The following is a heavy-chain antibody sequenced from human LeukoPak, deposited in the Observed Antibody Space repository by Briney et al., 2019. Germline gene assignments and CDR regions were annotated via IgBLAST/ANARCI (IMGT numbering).Heavy chain of an antibody. CDR1: GGSFSSYY. CDR3: ARASIAVANWFDP. Sequence: SETLSLTCAVYGGSFSSYYWSWIRQPPGKGLEWIGEINHSGSTNYNPSLKSRVTISVDTSKNQFSLKLSSVTAADTAVYYCARASIAVANWFDPWGQGTLVTVSS. CDR2: INHSGST. J-gene: IGHJ5*02. V-gene: IGHV4-34*01. D-gene: IGHD6-19*01.